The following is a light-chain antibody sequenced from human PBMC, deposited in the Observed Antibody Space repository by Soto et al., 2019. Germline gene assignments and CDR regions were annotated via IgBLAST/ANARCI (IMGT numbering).Light chain of an antibody. CDR2: AAS. J-gene: IGKJ4*01. V-gene: IGKV1-27*01. Sequence: GDRVTITCRASQGIGVYLAWFQQKPGNVPKLLIYAASTLQSGFPSRFSGSGSGTDFTLTISSLQPEDVATYYCQKYNSAPLPFGGGTQVEIK. CDR3: QKYNSAPLP. CDR1: QGIGVY.